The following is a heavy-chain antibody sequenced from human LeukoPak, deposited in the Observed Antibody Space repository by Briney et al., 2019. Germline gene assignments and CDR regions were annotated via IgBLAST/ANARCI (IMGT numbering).Heavy chain of an antibody. D-gene: IGHD6-19*01. V-gene: IGHV3-48*01. CDR3: ASRSGLGAFDI. CDR2: ISHDSVTE. J-gene: IGHJ3*02. Sequence: GGSLRLSCAASGFTFSTYNMNWVRQAPGEGVEWLSYISHDSVTEYYGDSVRGRFTISRDNANNSLYLQMNSLRVEDTAVYYCASRSGLGAFDIWGQGTMVIVSS. CDR1: GFTFSTYN.